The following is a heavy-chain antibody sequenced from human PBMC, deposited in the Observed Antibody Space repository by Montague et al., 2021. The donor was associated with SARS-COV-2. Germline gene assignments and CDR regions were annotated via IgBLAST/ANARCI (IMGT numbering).Heavy chain of an antibody. Sequence: ETLSLTCTVSGGSISSSNYYWDWIRQPPGRGLEWIGSIYDSGSTYYNPSLKSRVTISVDTSKNHFSLKLSSVTAADTAVYYCARRGRKLLPVATTIGGFDIWGQGTMVTVSS. D-gene: IGHD5-12*01. CDR2: IYDSGST. CDR3: ARRGRKLLPVATTIGGFDI. J-gene: IGHJ3*02. CDR1: GGSISSSNYY. V-gene: IGHV4-39*02.